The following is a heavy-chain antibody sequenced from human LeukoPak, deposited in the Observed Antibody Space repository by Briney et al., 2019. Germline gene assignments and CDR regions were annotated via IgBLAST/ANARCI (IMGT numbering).Heavy chain of an antibody. D-gene: IGHD6-13*01. V-gene: IGHV4-59*10. CDR1: GGSFSGYY. CDR3: ARSYPYSSSWYGYYYYGMDV. Sequence: PSETLSLTCAVYGGSFSGYYWSWIRQPAGKGLEWIGRIYTSGSTNYNPSLKSRVTMSVDTSKNQSSLKLSSVTAADTAVYYCARSYPYSSSWYGYYYYGMDVWGQGTTVTVSS. J-gene: IGHJ6*02. CDR2: IYTSGST.